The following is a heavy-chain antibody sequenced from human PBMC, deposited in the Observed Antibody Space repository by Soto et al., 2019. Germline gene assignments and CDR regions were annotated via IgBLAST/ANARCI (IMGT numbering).Heavy chain of an antibody. D-gene: IGHD1-26*01. CDR2: ISGGGTST. CDR3: AKWGCYYPYYHEMDV. CDR1: GFTFSSYD. J-gene: IGHJ6*02. V-gene: IGHV3-23*04. Sequence: EVQLVESGGGLVQPGGSLRLSCAASGFTFSSYDMHWVRQATGKGLGWVSGISGGGTSTYYADSVKGRFTISRDSSMVYLQMNSLRAEDTAVYYCAKWGCYYPYYHEMDVWGQGTTVTVSS.